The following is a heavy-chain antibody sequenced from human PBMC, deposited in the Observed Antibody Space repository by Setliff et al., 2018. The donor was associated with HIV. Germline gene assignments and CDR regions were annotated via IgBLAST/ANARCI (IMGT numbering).Heavy chain of an antibody. V-gene: IGHV4-34*01. CDR2: INHSGST. CDR1: GGSFSAYY. J-gene: IGHJ3*01. D-gene: IGHD5-18*01. Sequence: PSETLSLTCAVYGGSFSAYYWSWIRQPPGKGLEWIGEINHSGSTNYNPSLKTRVTIMVDTPKNQFSLKLGSVTAADTAVYYCAREWSYGAFDTFDVWGQGTMVTVSS. CDR3: AREWSYGAFDTFDV.